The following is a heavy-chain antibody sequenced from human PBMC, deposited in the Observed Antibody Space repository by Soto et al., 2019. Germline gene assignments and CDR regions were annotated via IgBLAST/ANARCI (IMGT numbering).Heavy chain of an antibody. Sequence: SETLSLTCTVSGGSISSSSYYWGWIRQPPGKGLEWIGSIYYSGSTYYNPSLKSRVTISVDTSKNQFSLKLSSVTAADTAVYYCARQDYYYGMEVWGQGTTVTVSS. CDR2: IYYSGST. J-gene: IGHJ6*02. V-gene: IGHV4-39*01. CDR3: ARQDYYYGMEV. CDR1: GGSISSSSYY.